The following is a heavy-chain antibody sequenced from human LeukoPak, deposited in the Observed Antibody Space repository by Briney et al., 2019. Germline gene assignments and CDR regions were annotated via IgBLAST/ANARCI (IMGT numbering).Heavy chain of an antibody. Sequence: SETLSLTCTVSGGSISSGGYYWSWIRQHPGKGLEWIGYIYYSGSTYYNPSPKSRVTISVDTSKNQFSLNLTSVTAADTAVYYCARHPRGPKKMVSGIHPSGAFDIWGQGTMVTVSS. CDR3: ARHPRGPKKMVSGIHPSGAFDI. CDR1: GGSISSGGYY. V-gene: IGHV4-39*01. J-gene: IGHJ3*02. D-gene: IGHD2-21*02. CDR2: IYYSGST.